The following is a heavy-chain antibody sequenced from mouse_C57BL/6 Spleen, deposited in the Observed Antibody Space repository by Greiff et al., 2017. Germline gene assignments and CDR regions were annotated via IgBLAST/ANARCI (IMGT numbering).Heavy chain of an antibody. V-gene: IGHV1-82*01. CDR1: GYAFSSSW. J-gene: IGHJ3*01. Sequence: VKLMESGPELVKPGASVKISCKASGYAFSSSWMNWVKQRPGKGLEWIGRIYPGDGDTNYNGKFKGKATLTADKSSSTAYMQLSSLTSEDSAVYFCATYYSNYPWFAYWGQGTLVTVSA. D-gene: IGHD2-5*01. CDR2: IYPGDGDT. CDR3: ATYYSNYPWFAY.